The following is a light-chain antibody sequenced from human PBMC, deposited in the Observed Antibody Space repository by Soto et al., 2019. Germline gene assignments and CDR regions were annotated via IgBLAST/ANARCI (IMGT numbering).Light chain of an antibody. CDR3: SSYTSSSTYV. V-gene: IGLV2-14*03. CDR1: SSDIGGYNY. CDR2: DVS. Sequence: QSVLTQPASVSGSPGQSITISCTGTSSDIGGYNYVSWYQHHPGKAPKLMIYDVSNRPSGVSNRFSGSKSGNTASLTISGLQAEDEADYHCSSYTSSSTYVFGTGTKVTVL. J-gene: IGLJ1*01.